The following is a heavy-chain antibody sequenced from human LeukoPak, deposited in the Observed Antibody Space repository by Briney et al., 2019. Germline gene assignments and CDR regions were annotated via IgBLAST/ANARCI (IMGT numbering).Heavy chain of an antibody. V-gene: IGHV6-1*01. J-gene: IGHJ3*01. CDR2: TYYRSKWYN. Sequence: SQTLSLTCAISGDSVSGNSTAYHWIRQSPSRSLEWLGRTYYRSKWYNDYAVSVKSRIIINPDTSKNQLSLQLKSVTPEDTAVYYCARGGQGDGYSADEAFDFWGQGTMVTVSS. D-gene: IGHD5-24*01. CDR1: GDSVSGNSTA. CDR3: ARGGQGDGYSADEAFDF.